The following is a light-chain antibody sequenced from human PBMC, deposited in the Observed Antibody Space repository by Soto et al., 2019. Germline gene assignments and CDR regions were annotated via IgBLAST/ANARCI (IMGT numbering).Light chain of an antibody. CDR3: SSYTRSTTSYV. J-gene: IGLJ1*01. CDR2: EVR. CDR1: SSDVGGYDY. Sequence: QSALTQPASVSGSPGQSITISCTGTSSDVGGYDYVSWYQQHPGKAPKLMIYEVRNRPSGVSDRFSGSKSGDTASLTISGLQAEDEADYFCSSYTRSTTSYVFGTGTKVTVL. V-gene: IGLV2-14*01.